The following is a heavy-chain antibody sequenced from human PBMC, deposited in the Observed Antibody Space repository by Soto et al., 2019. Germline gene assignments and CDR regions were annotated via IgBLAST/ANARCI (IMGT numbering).Heavy chain of an antibody. D-gene: IGHD3-3*02. Sequence: PSETLSLTCTVSGGSISSDYWSWIRQPPGKGLEWIGYIYYSGSTNYNPSLKSRVTISVDTSKNQFSLKLSSVTAADTAMYYCARTRSIPEAYYYYYYMDVWGKGTTVTVSS. V-gene: IGHV4-59*01. CDR2: IYYSGST. CDR1: GGSISSDY. CDR3: ARTRSIPEAYYYYYYMDV. J-gene: IGHJ6*03.